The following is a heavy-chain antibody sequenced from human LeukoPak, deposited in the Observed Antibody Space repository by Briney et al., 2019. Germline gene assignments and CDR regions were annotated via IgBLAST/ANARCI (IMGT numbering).Heavy chain of an antibody. D-gene: IGHD3-22*01. Sequence: GGSLRLTCAASGITVSTNYMNWVRRAPGKGLEWVSVIYSSDKTNYADSVQGRFTISRDTSKNTVYLQMNSLRGEDTAVYYCAREIGYYFDNHASRLRGRFDVWGTGTTVIVSS. CDR1: GITVSTNY. J-gene: IGHJ6*04. V-gene: IGHV3-53*01. CDR3: AREIGYYFDNHASRLRGRFDV. CDR2: IYSSDKT.